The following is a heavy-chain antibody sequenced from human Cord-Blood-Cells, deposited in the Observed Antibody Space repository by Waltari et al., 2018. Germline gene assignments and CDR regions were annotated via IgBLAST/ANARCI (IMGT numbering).Heavy chain of an antibody. CDR1: GGSFSGYY. J-gene: IGHJ4*02. CDR2: INHSGST. V-gene: IGHV4-34*01. CDR3: ARGGIVVVPAAIYTFDY. D-gene: IGHD2-2*01. Sequence: QVQLQQWGAGLLKPSETLSLTCAVYGGSFSGYYWIWIRQPPGKGLEWIGEINHSGSTNYNPSLKSRVTISVDTSKNQFSLKLSSVTAADTAVYYCARGGIVVVPAAIYTFDYWGQGTLVTVSS.